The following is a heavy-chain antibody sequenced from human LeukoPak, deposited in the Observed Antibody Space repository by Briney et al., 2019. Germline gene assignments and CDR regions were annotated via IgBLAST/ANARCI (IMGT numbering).Heavy chain of an antibody. Sequence: GRSLRLSCAASGFIFSRHAMHWVRQAPGKGLEWVGRTRNKANSYTTEYAASVKGRFTISRDDSKNSLYLQMNSLKTEDTAVYYCARGLWFSSTSAFDYWGQGTLVTVSS. V-gene: IGHV3-72*01. CDR1: GFIFSRHA. CDR2: TRNKANSYTT. D-gene: IGHD2-2*01. CDR3: ARGLWFSSTSAFDY. J-gene: IGHJ4*02.